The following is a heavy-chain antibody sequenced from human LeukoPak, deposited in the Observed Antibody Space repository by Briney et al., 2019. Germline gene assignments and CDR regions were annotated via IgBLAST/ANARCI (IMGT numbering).Heavy chain of an antibody. CDR2: IYYSGST. D-gene: IGHD3-3*01. Sequence: SETLSLTCTVSGGSISSGDYYWSWIRQPPGKGLEWIGYIYYSGSTYYNPSLKSRVTISVDKSKNQFSLKLSSVTAADTAVYYCARVQTFGVVISHFDYWGQGTLVTVSS. CDR1: GGSISSGDYY. CDR3: ARVQTFGVVISHFDY. J-gene: IGHJ4*02. V-gene: IGHV4-30-4*08.